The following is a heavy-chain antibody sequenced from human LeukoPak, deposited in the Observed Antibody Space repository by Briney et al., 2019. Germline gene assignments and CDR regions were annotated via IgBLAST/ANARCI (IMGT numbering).Heavy chain of an antibody. CDR3: ATNLGPRRRSPVVMDV. CDR1: GFTLSSYE. CDR2: SSSSGNTI. V-gene: IGHV3-48*03. Sequence: HPGTSLRLSCAASGFTLSSYEMNWVRQAPGKGLEWVSYSSSSGNTIYYADSVQGRFTISRDNAKNSLYLQMNSLRAEDTAVYYCATNLGPRRRSPVVMDVWGQGTTVTVSS. D-gene: IGHD3-16*01. J-gene: IGHJ6*02.